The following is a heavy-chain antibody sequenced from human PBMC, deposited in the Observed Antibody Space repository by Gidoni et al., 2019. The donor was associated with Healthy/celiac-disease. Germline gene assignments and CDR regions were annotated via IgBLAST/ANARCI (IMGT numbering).Heavy chain of an antibody. Sequence: QVQLVASGGGVVQPGMSLRLSCAASGFTFSSYGMPWVRQAPGKGLEWLAVIWYVGINNYYADSVKGRFTISRDNSKNTLYLQMNSLRAEDTAVYYCARDKNTARPFDYWGQGTLVTVSS. CDR1: GFTFSSYG. V-gene: IGHV3-33*01. CDR2: IWYVGINN. D-gene: IGHD5-18*01. CDR3: ARDKNTARPFDY. J-gene: IGHJ4*02.